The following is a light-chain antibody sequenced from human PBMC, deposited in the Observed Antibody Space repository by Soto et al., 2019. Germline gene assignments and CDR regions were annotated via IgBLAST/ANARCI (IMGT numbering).Light chain of an antibody. J-gene: IGLJ1*01. CDR2: EVT. CDR3: ASYAGTRLFV. Sequence: QSALTPPPSAYRAPGEGLTISCPWTSSDVGFYNFVSWYQQRPGKAPKLVIYEVTKRPSGVPDRFSGSKSGSTASLTVSGLQADDEADYYCASYAGTRLFVFGSGTKV. CDR1: SSDVGFYNF. V-gene: IGLV2-8*01.